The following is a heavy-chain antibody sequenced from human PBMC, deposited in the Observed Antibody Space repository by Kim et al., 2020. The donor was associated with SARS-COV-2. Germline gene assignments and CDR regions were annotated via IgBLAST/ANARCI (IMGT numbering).Heavy chain of an antibody. CDR2: T. D-gene: IGHD2-2*01. J-gene: IGHJ2*01. Sequence: TDYAGAVKGRFPICRDNSKNTLYLQMNSLRAEDTTVYYCARVFSSWYFDLWGRGTLVTVTP. CDR3: ARVFSSWYFDL. V-gene: IGHV3-53*01.